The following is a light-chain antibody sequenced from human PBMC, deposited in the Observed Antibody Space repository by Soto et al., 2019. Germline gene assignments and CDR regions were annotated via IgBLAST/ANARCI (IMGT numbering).Light chain of an antibody. CDR1: QNVANY. CDR2: GAS. J-gene: IGKJ1*01. V-gene: IGKV3-15*01. Sequence: EIVLTQSPATLSLSPGERATLSCMASQNVANYLDWYQQKPGQAPRLLIYGASTRATGIPARFSGSGSGTEFTLTISSLQSEDFGVYYCQQYNNWPRTFGQGTKVDIK. CDR3: QQYNNWPRT.